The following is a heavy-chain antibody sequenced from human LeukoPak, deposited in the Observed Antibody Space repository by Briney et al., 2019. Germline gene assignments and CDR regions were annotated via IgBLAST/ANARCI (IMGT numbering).Heavy chain of an antibody. Sequence: GGSLRLSCAASGFTFSSYAMSWVRQAPGKGLEWVSSISGSGGSTYYADSGKGRFTISRDNSKNTRYLQMKSLRAEDTAVYYCAKDSFPVVVTDVLDYWGQGTLVTVSS. CDR1: GFTFSSYA. CDR2: ISGSGGST. V-gene: IGHV3-23*01. J-gene: IGHJ4*02. D-gene: IGHD2-21*02. CDR3: AKDSFPVVVTDVLDY.